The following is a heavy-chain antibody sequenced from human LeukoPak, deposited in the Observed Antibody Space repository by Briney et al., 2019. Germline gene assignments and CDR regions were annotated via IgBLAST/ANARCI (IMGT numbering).Heavy chain of an antibody. Sequence: GGSLRLSCAASGFTFSNYAMSWVRQAPGKGLEWVSAITGSGGNTYCADSVKGRFTISRDNSKDTVFLQMNSLRAEDTAVYYCAKWGDYDVLTGYYVSDYWGQGTLVTVSS. CDR1: GFTFSNYA. J-gene: IGHJ4*02. D-gene: IGHD3-9*01. V-gene: IGHV3-23*01. CDR3: AKWGDYDVLTGYYVSDY. CDR2: ITGSGGNT.